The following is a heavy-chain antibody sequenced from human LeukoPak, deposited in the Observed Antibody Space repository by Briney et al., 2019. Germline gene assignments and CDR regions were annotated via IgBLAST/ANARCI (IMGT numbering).Heavy chain of an antibody. CDR3: ARGYGTGY. V-gene: IGHV3-11*03. J-gene: IGHJ4*02. CDR2: ISSSSSYT. CDR1: GFTFSDYY. D-gene: IGHD5-12*01. Sequence: GRSLRLSCAASGFTFSDYYITWIRQAPGKGLEWVSYISSSSSYTNYADSVKGRFTISRDNAKNSLYLQMNSLRAEDTAVYYCARGYGTGYWGQGTLVTVSS.